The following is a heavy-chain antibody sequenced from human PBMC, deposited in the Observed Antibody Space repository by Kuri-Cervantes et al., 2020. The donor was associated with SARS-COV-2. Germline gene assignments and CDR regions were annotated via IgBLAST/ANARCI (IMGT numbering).Heavy chain of an antibody. CDR2: ISYDGSKK. D-gene: IGHD2-15*01. CDR3: ARDKVVDY. Sequence: GESLKISCAASGFTFSSYAMHWVRQAPGKGLEWVAVISYDGSKKYYAESVKGRFTISRDNSKNSLYLQMNSLRAEDTAVYYRARDKVVDYWGQGTLVTVSS. V-gene: IGHV3-30*04. CDR1: GFTFSSYA. J-gene: IGHJ4*02.